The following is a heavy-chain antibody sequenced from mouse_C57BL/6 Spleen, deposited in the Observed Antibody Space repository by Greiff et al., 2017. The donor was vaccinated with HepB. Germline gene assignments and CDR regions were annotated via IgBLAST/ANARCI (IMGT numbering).Heavy chain of an antibody. D-gene: IGHD1-1*01. CDR1: GFSFTSYG. J-gene: IGHJ4*01. Sequence: VQLQQSGPGLVQPSQSLSITCTVSGFSFTSYGVHWVRQSPGKGLEWLGVIWRGGSTDYNAAFMSRLSITKDNSKSQVFFKMNSLQADDTAIYYCAKRGTTVVGYAMDYWGQGTSVTVSS. V-gene: IGHV2-5*01. CDR2: IWRGGST. CDR3: AKRGTTVVGYAMDY.